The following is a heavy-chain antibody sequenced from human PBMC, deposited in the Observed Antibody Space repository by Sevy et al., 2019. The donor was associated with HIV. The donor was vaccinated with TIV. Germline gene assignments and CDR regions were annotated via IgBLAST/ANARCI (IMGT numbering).Heavy chain of an antibody. D-gene: IGHD2-15*01. J-gene: IGHJ3*01. CDR2: INPNSGGT. CDR3: ARKAIVVVPTAYEAFDV. Sequence: ASVKVSCKASGDTLTGNYIHWMRQAPGQGLEWMGWINPNSGGTNYAQKFQGRVTMTRDTSISTVYMELHRLTSDDTALFYCARKAIVVVPTAYEAFDVWGQGTMVTVSS. V-gene: IGHV1-2*02. CDR1: GDTLTGNY.